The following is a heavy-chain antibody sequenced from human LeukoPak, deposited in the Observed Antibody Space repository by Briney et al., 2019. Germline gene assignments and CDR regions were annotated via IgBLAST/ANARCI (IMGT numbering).Heavy chain of an antibody. CDR2: INHSGRT. Sequence: SETLSLTCAVYGGSFGGYYWSWIRQPPGKGLEWFGEINHSGRTNYNPSLKSRVTLSVDTSKNQFSLKMSSVTAADTAVYYCAIFYDYVGGSYRPLDYWGQGTLVTVSS. D-gene: IGHD3-16*02. J-gene: IGHJ4*02. CDR3: AIFYDYVGGSYRPLDY. V-gene: IGHV4-34*01. CDR1: GGSFGGYY.